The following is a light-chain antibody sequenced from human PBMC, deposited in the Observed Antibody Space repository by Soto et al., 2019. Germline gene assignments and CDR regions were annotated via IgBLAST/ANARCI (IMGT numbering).Light chain of an antibody. Sequence: SYELTQPPSVSVAPGQTAIITCGEKNIGSKSVQWYQQKPGQGPVLVVYDDSDRPSRIPERFSGSKSGKVATLTISRVEAGDEADYYCHVWDDSDHYVFGSGTKLTVL. CDR2: DDS. CDR3: HVWDDSDHYV. J-gene: IGLJ1*01. V-gene: IGLV3-21*02. CDR1: NIGSKS.